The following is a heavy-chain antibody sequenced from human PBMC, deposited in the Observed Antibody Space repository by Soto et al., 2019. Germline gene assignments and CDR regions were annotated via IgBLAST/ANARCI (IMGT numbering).Heavy chain of an antibody. CDR2: INPNSGGT. CDR3: ARGREWGATTYFDY. J-gene: IGHJ4*02. D-gene: IGHD5-12*01. Sequence: ASVKVSCKASGYTFTYYYMHWVRQAPGQGLEWMGWINPNSGGTNYAQKFQGWVTMTRDTSISTAYMELSRLKSDDTAIYYCARGREWGATTYFDYWGQGALVTVSS. V-gene: IGHV1-2*04. CDR1: GYTFTYYY.